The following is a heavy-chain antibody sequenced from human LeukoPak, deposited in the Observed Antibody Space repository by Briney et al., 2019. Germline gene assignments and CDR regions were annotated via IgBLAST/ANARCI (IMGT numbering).Heavy chain of an antibody. D-gene: IGHD2-15*01. Sequence: ASMKVSCKASGYTFTSYGISWVRQAPGQGLEWMGWISAYNGNTNYAQKLQGRVTMTTDTSTSTAYMELRSLRSDDTAVYYCARDRAYCSGGSCYFDYWGQGTLVTVSS. CDR1: GYTFTSYG. CDR3: ARDRAYCSGGSCYFDY. V-gene: IGHV1-18*01. CDR2: ISAYNGNT. J-gene: IGHJ4*02.